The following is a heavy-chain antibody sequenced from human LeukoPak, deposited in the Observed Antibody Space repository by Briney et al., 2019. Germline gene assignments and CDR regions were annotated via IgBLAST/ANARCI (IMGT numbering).Heavy chain of an antibody. CDR3: ARSNYDSTTFYYHLDL. V-gene: IGHV3-74*01. CDR2: VDVHGQGT. Sequence: GGSLRLSCAASGFTFSSYWMHWVRQAPGKGPVWVSRVDVHGQGTAYADSVKGRFTISRDNAKNTLSLQMNSLSAEDTAVYYCARSNYDSTTFYYHLDLWGQGTQVTVSS. J-gene: IGHJ5*02. D-gene: IGHD2/OR15-2a*01. CDR1: GFTFSSYW.